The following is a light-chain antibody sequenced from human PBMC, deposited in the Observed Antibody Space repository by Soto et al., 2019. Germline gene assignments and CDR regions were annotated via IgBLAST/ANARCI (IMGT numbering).Light chain of an antibody. CDR3: QQRSSWPIT. J-gene: IGKJ5*01. V-gene: IGKV3-11*01. Sequence: DIVLTQSPATLSLSXGXRATXACRASQSVTRYLAWYQQKPGQAPRLLIYDASSRATGFPARFSGSGFGTDFTLTISRLEPEDFAVYYCQQRSSWPITFGQGTRLEIK. CDR1: QSVTRY. CDR2: DAS.